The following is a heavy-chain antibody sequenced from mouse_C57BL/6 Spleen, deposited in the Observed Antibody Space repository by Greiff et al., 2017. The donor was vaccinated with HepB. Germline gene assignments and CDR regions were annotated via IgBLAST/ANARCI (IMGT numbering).Heavy chain of an antibody. CDR3: AINWGYAMDY. D-gene: IGHD4-1*01. CDR1: GYSITSGYY. CDR2: ISYDGSN. J-gene: IGHJ4*01. Sequence: EVQLVESGHGLVKPSQSLSLTCSVTGYSITSGYYWNWIRQFPGNKLEWMGYISYDGSNNYNPSLENRISITRDTSKNQFFLKLNSVTTEDTATYYCAINWGYAMDYWGQGTSVTVSS. V-gene: IGHV3-6*01.